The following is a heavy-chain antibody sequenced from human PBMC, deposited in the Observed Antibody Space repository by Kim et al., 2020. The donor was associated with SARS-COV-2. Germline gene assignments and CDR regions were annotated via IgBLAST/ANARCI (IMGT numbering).Heavy chain of an antibody. Sequence: GGSLRLSCAASGFTFDDYAMHWVRQAPGKGLEWVSGISWNSGSIGYADSVKGRFTISRDNAKNSLYLQMNSLRAEDTALYYCARWELRYFQMDAFDIWGQGTMVTVSS. D-gene: IGHD3-9*01. J-gene: IGHJ3*02. CDR2: ISWNSGSI. V-gene: IGHV3-9*01. CDR1: GFTFDDYA. CDR3: ARWELRYFQMDAFDI.